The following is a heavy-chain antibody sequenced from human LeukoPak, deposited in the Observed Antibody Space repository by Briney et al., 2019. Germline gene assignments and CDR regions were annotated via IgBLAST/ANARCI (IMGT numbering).Heavy chain of an antibody. Sequence: GRSLRLSCAASGFTFSGYAMHWVRQAPGKGLEWVAVISYDGSNKYYADSVKGRFTISRDNSKNTLYLQMNSLRAEDTAVYYCARDLREYYYDSSGAFDIWGQGTMVTVSS. V-gene: IGHV3-30-3*01. CDR2: ISYDGSNK. CDR3: ARDLREYYYDSSGAFDI. J-gene: IGHJ3*02. CDR1: GFTFSGYA. D-gene: IGHD3-22*01.